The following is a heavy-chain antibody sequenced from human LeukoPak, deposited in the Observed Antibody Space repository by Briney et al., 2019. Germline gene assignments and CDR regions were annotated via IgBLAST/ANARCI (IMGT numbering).Heavy chain of an antibody. D-gene: IGHD3-3*01. Sequence: GGSLRLSCAASGFTFSSYSMNWVRQAPGKGLEWVSSISSSSSYIYYADSVKGRFTISRDNAKNSLYLQMNSLRAEDTAVYYCAKSGFLEWLQYFDYWGQGTLVTVSP. CDR3: AKSGFLEWLQYFDY. V-gene: IGHV3-21*04. CDR2: ISSSSSYI. J-gene: IGHJ4*02. CDR1: GFTFSSYS.